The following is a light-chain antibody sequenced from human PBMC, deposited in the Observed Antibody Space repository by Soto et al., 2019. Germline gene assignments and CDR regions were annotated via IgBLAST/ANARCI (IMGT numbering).Light chain of an antibody. V-gene: IGKV2-28*01. J-gene: IGKJ5*01. CDR1: QSVLHPPNHHNY. Sequence: VLTHSPDSLAVSLGERATINCKSSQSVLHPPNHHNYLAWYLQKPGQSPQLLIYLGSNRASGVPDRFSGSGSGTDFTLKISRVEAEDVGVYYCMQALQTPAFGQGTRLEI. CDR3: MQALQTPA. CDR2: LGS.